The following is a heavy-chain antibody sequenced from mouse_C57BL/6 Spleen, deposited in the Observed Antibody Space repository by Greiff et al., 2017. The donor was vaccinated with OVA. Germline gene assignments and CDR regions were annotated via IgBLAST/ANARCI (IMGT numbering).Heavy chain of an antibody. V-gene: IGHV5-6*01. CDR1: GFTFSSYG. CDR3: ARHHDSSWFAY. CDR2: ISSGGSYT. D-gene: IGHD2-4*01. J-gene: IGHJ3*01. Sequence: EVHLVESGGDLVKPGGSLKLSCAASGFTFSSYGMSWVRQTPDKRLEWVATISSGGSYTYYPDSVKGRFTISRDNAKNTLYLQMSSLKSEDTAMYYCARHHDSSWFAYWGQGTLVTVSA.